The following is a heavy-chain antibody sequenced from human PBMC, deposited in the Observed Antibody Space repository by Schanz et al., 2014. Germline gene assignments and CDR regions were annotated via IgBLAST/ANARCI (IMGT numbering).Heavy chain of an antibody. CDR1: CLKKNNYA. D-gene: IGHD6-13*01. Sequence: EVQLVESGGGLDKDYFPERISYAVFCLKKNNYAMSWVRQAPGKGLEWVSVMSGSGDTTFSADSVKGRFTISRDNSKNTLYLQMTSLRAEDTAVYYCAKVPGAAVQYYFVEWGEGILXTVSS. CDR3: AKVPGAAVQYYFVE. J-gene: IGHJ4*02. CDR2: MSGSGDTT. V-gene: IGHV3-23*04.